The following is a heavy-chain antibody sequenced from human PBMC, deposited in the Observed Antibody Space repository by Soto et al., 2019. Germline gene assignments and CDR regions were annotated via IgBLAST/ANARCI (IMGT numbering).Heavy chain of an antibody. Sequence: QVQLVESGGGGVKPGRSRSLSCEASGFTFSSYGMHWVRQPPGKGLEWVAVIWYDGSKRYYADSVKGRFTISRDDSKNTLYLQMDSLRAEDTAVYYCARPKVAATTLPLDYWGQGTLVTVSS. CDR2: IWYDGSKR. D-gene: IGHD2-15*01. CDR1: GFTFSSYG. V-gene: IGHV3-33*01. J-gene: IGHJ4*02. CDR3: ARPKVAATTLPLDY.